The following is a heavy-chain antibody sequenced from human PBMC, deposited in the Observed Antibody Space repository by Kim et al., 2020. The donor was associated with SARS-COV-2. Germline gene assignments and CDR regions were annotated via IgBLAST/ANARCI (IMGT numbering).Heavy chain of an antibody. Sequence: SETLSLTCTVSGVSMKDFSWGWIRQAPGRGLEWVGNVFKSGTPYYNPSLTGRLTISVDMSRNHFSLDLNSLTAADTAVYSCARLNISENRGVIMLAPYDIWGKGTMVVVSS. J-gene: IGHJ3*02. D-gene: IGHD3-10*01. CDR2: VFKSGTP. CDR1: GVSMKDFS. V-gene: IGHV4-59*01. CDR3: ARLNISENRGVIMLAPYDI.